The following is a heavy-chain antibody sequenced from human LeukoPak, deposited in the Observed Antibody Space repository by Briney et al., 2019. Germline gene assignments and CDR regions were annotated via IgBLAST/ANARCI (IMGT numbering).Heavy chain of an antibody. V-gene: IGHV4-59*12. CDR2: IYYSGST. CDR3: AREGSPRYYYGSGSSPLPI. Sequence: SETLSLTCTVSGGSISSYYWSWIRQPPGKGLEWIGYIYYSGSTNYNPSLKSRVTISVDTSKNQFSLKLSSVTAADTAVYYCAREGSPRYYYGSGSSPLPIWGQGTMVTVSS. D-gene: IGHD3-10*01. CDR1: GGSISSYY. J-gene: IGHJ3*02.